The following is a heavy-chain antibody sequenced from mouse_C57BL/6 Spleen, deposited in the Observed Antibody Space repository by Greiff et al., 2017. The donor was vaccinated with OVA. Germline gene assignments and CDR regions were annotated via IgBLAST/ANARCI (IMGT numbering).Heavy chain of an antibody. CDR2: IDPEDGET. CDR3: ARPLGDWYFDV. J-gene: IGHJ1*03. CDR1: GFNIKDYY. D-gene: IGHD1-1*02. V-gene: IGHV14-2*01. Sequence: VQLQQSGAELVKPGASVKLSCTASGFNIKDYYMHWVKQRTEQGLEWIGRIDPEDGETKYAPKFQGKATITAATSSNPAYLQLSSLTSEYTAVYYWARPLGDWYFDVWGTGTTVTVSS.